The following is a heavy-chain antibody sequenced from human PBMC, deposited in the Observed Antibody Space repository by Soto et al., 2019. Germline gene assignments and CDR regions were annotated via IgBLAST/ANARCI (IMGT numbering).Heavy chain of an antibody. CDR1: CYNFTDYY. V-gene: IGHV1-2*02. D-gene: IGHD6-19*01. Sequence: SVKVSSKASCYNFTDYYVHWVRQAPGQGLECMGWINPTSGGTSYAQNFQGRVTMTRDTSISTAHMELSSLTSDDTAVYYCATASAVVGGSSNSHPNDYWGQGTLVTFSS. CDR3: ATASAVVGGSSNSHPNDY. J-gene: IGHJ4*02. CDR2: INPTSGGT.